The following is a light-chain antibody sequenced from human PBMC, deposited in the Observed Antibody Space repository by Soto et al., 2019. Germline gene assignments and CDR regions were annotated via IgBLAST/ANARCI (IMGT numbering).Light chain of an antibody. V-gene: IGLV2-14*01. Sequence: QSALTQPASVSGSPGQSITLSCTGTSSDIGGYDYVSWYQRHPGKAPKLIIYDVNNRPSGVSNRFSGSKSGNTAALTISGLRAEDEADYYCSSYAGGSSLVVFGGGTELTV. J-gene: IGLJ2*01. CDR3: SSYAGGSSLVV. CDR2: DVN. CDR1: SSDIGGYDY.